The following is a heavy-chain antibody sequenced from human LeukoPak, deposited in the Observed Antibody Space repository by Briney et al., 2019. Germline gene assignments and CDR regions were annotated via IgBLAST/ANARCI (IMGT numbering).Heavy chain of an antibody. D-gene: IGHD5-18*01. J-gene: IGHJ4*02. CDR1: GFTFSSYW. CDR3: ARDKEGIQLWL. CDR2: IKQDGSGK. Sequence: PGGSLRLSCAASGFTFSSYWMSWVRQAPGKGLEWVANIKQDGSGKYYVDSVKGRFTISRDNAKNSLYLQMNSLRAEDTAVYYCARDKEGIQLWLWGQGTLVTVSS. V-gene: IGHV3-7*01.